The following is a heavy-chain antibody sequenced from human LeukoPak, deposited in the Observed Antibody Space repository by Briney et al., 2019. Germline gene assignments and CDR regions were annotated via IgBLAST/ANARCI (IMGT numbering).Heavy chain of an antibody. CDR1: GASITNIDYY. CDR2: IIFSGNS. Sequence: SETLSLTCTVSGASITNIDYYWAWIRQPPGKGLEWIASIIFSGNSYYNPSLKSRHTISVDPSSGQLSLRLTSVTAADTAVYYCARHARDYGDYDWFDPWRQGTLVTVSP. CDR3: ARHARDYGDYDWFDP. D-gene: IGHD4-17*01. J-gene: IGHJ5*02. V-gene: IGHV4-39*07.